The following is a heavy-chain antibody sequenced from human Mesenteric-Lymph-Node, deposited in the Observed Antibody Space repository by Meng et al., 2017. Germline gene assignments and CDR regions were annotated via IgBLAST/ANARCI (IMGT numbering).Heavy chain of an antibody. J-gene: IGHJ4*02. Sequence: GESLKISCAASGFTFSSYWMHWVRQAPGKGLVWVSRINSDGSSTSYADSVKGRFTISRDNSQSTLHLQMNSLRAEDTAIYYCAKGVAVSVYYYFDYWGQGKPVTVSS. CDR1: GFTFSSYW. CDR2: INSDGSST. V-gene: IGHV3-74*01. D-gene: IGHD6-19*01. CDR3: AKGVAVSVYYYFDY.